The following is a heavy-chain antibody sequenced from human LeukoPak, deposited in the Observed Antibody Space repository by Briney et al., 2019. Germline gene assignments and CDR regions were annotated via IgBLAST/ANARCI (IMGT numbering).Heavy chain of an antibody. Sequence: GGSLRLSCAASGFTFSTYWMTWVRQAPGKGLGWVANIKHDGSEKYYVDSVRGRFTISRDNAKNSLYLQMNSLRAEDTAVYYCAKVSRGRFGELFEEYYFDYWGQGTLVTVSS. CDR2: IKHDGSEK. D-gene: IGHD3-10*01. J-gene: IGHJ4*02. V-gene: IGHV3-7*01. CDR1: GFTFSTYW. CDR3: AKVSRGRFGELFEEYYFDY.